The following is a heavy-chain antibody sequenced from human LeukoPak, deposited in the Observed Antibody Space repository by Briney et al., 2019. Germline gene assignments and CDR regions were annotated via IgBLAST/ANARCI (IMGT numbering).Heavy chain of an antibody. J-gene: IGHJ4*02. Sequence: SETLSLTCTVSGGPIRSYYWSWVRQPPGKGLEWIGYIYYSGSTNYNPSLKSRVTISVDTSKNQFSLKLSSVTAADTAVYYCARCSSFSPDYWGQGTLVTVSS. CDR1: GGPIRSYY. CDR3: ARCSSFSPDY. D-gene: IGHD3-3*02. V-gene: IGHV4-59*12. CDR2: IYYSGST.